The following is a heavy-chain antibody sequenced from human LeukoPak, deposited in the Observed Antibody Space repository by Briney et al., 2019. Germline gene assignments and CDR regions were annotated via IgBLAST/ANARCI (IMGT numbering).Heavy chain of an antibody. V-gene: IGHV1-18*04. D-gene: IGHD3/OR15-3a*01. CDR2: ICPYNGKT. CDR3: ARLPTTEAPAWTYQPFDP. Sequence: ASVKDSCQASGYILSNYRFGSVRPAPAQGLAWMGCICPYNGKTNYAQRLQGRVTMTTETSTRTAYMELRSLRSDDTAVYYCARLPTTEAPAWTYQPFDPWGQGTLVIVSS. J-gene: IGHJ5*02. CDR1: GYILSNYR.